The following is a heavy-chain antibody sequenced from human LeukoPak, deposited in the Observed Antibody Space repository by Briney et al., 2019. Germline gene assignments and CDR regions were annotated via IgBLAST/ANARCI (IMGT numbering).Heavy chain of an antibody. CDR2: INSRGGIA. V-gene: IGHV3-23*01. Sequence: GASMRLSCGTSGFTFTSYGMTWVRQAPGKGLEWVSSINSRGGIAYYADSVKGPFTISRDNSRNTRFLQMNSLRAEDTAIYYCAKDQGELRFDPWGQGTLVTVSS. CDR1: GFTFTSYG. J-gene: IGHJ5*02. CDR3: AKDQGELRFDP. D-gene: IGHD1-26*01.